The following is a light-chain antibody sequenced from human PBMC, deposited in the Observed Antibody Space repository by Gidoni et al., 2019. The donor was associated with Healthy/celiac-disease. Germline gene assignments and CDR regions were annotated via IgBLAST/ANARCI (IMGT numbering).Light chain of an antibody. CDR3: QQYYSSPYT. CDR2: WAS. V-gene: IGKV4-1*01. J-gene: IGKJ2*01. CDR1: KSVLYSSNNKNY. Sequence: DIVMTQTPDSLAVSLGERATINCKSSKSVLYSSNNKNYLAWYQQKPGQPPKLLIYWASTRESGVPDRFSGSGSGTDFTLTISSLQAEDFAVYYCQQYYSSPYTFGQGTKLEIK.